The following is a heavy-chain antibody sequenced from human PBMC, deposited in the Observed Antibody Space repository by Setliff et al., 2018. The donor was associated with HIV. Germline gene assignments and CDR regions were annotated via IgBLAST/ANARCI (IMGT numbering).Heavy chain of an antibody. CDR3: AKDKYYDILTGYFTD. V-gene: IGHV3-7*01. J-gene: IGHJ4*02. CDR2: ISPDGSAT. Sequence: LRLSCAASGFTFSSAWMGWVRQAPAKGLEWVANISPDGSATYYVDSVKGRFTISRDNAKNSLYLQLNSLRVEDTAVYYCAKDKYYDILTGYFTDWGQGTLVTVSS. CDR1: GFTFSSAW. D-gene: IGHD3-9*01.